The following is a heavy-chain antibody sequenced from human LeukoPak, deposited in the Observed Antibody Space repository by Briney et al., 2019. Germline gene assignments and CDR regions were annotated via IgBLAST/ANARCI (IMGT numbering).Heavy chain of an antibody. CDR3: ASQSGGLRFGFDY. D-gene: IGHD3-3*01. V-gene: IGHV3-53*01. CDR2: IYSGGST. J-gene: IGHJ4*02. Sequence: GGSLRLSCAASGFTVSSNYMSWVRQAPGKGLEWVSVIYSGGSTYYADSVKGRFTISRDNSKNTLYLQMNSLRAGATAVYYCASQSGGLRFGFDYWGQGTLVTVSS. CDR1: GFTVSSNY.